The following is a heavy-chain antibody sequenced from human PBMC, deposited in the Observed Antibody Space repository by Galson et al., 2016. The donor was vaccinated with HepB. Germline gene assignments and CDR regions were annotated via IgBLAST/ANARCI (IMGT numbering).Heavy chain of an antibody. CDR1: RFIFSSYA. V-gene: IGHV3-33*01. Sequence: ALRLSCAASRFIFSSYAMHWVRQAPGKGLEWVAVIWYDESNKYYADSVKGRFTISRDNSKNTLFLQMNSLRAEDTALYYCAGERAAAGKSVFDYWGQGTPVTVSS. CDR2: IWYDESNK. D-gene: IGHD6-13*01. J-gene: IGHJ4*02. CDR3: AGERAAAGKSVFDY.